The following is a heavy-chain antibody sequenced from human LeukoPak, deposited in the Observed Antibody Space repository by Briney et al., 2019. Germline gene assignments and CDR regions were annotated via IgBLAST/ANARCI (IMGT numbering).Heavy chain of an antibody. CDR3: ARHDSFIPY. CDR2: INARGGST. D-gene: IGHD3-16*02. J-gene: IGHJ4*02. V-gene: IGHV3-23*01. CDR1: GLTFCDYA. Sequence: GGSLRLSCVASGLTFCDYAMRGVRESPGGGVEWVSGINARGGSTYYADPVKGRCTISRDNSKNTVSLQLNNLRAEDTAVYFCARHDSFIPYWGQGPLVTVTS.